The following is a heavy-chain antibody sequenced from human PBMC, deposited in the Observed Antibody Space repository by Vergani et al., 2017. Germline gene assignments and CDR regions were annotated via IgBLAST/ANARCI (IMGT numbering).Heavy chain of an antibody. J-gene: IGHJ4*02. CDR2: MSPNSGNT. V-gene: IGHV1-8*01. D-gene: IGHD6-6*01. Sequence: QVQLVQSGAEVRKPVASVKVSCKASGYTFIHYDISWVRQASGQGLEWMGWMSPNSGNTGYAQKFQGRITMTRDTSISTAFMELSSLTSDDTAVYYCVGGSSSTFDFWGQGTLVTVSS. CDR3: VGGSSSTFDF. CDR1: GYTFIHYD.